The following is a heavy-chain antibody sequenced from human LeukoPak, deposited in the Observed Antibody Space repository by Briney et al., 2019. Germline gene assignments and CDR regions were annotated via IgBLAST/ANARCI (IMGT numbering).Heavy chain of an antibody. Sequence: PSETLSLTCAVYGGSFSGYYWSWIRQPPGKGLEWIGEINHSGSTNHNPSLKSRVTISVDTSKNQFSLKLSSVTAADTAVYYCARDSYYYGSGSYYNWFDPWGQGTLVTVSS. D-gene: IGHD3-10*01. CDR3: ARDSYYYGSGSYYNWFDP. CDR1: GGSFSGYY. J-gene: IGHJ5*02. V-gene: IGHV4-34*01. CDR2: INHSGST.